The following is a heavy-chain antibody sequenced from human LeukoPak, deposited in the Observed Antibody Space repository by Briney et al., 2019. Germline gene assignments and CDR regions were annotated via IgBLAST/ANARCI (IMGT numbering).Heavy chain of an antibody. V-gene: IGHV1-18*01. CDR1: GYTFTSYG. CDR2: ISAYNGNT. J-gene: IGHJ4*02. Sequence: ASVKVSCKASGYTFTSYGISWVRQAPGQGLEWMGWISAYNGNTNYAQKLQGRVTMTTDTSTSTAYMELSSLRSEDTAVYYCAFGRNYDFWSGYRWNFDYWGQGTLVTVSS. D-gene: IGHD3-3*01. CDR3: AFGRNYDFWSGYRWNFDY.